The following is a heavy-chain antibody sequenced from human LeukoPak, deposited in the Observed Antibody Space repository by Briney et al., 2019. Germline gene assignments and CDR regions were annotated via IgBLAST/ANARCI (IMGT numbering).Heavy chain of an antibody. Sequence: SETLSLTCVVNGGSFSGYYWSWIRQLPGVGVEWIGEIDQSGTTNYNPSLKSRVAISIDTSKKQFSLTLTSMTAADTAVYYCARGPHYLFGYGYFDTWGQGTRVTVSS. CDR2: IDQSGTT. V-gene: IGHV4-34*01. D-gene: IGHD3-10*02. J-gene: IGHJ4*02. CDR3: ARGPHYLFGYGYFDT. CDR1: GGSFSGYY.